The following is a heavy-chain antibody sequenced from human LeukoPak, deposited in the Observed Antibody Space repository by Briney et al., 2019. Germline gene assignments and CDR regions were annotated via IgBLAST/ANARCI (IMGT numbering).Heavy chain of an antibody. D-gene: IGHD5-24*01. Sequence: ETPSLSRALYGGSSTGYYWSWIPDPPGKGLEWSGEINHSGSTKYNPSLKSRVTLSVDSSKNQFSLTLSSVPAADTAGYYCTRRGLGWLQLRPQYAFEICGQGTMVTVSS. J-gene: IGHJ3*02. V-gene: IGHV4-34*01. CDR3: TRRGLGWLQLRPQYAFEI. CDR2: INHSGST. CDR1: GGSSTGYY.